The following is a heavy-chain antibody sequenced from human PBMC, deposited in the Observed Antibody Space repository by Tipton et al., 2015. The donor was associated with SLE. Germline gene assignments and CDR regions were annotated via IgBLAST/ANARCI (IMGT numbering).Heavy chain of an antibody. Sequence: TLSLTCAVFGGSINNYYWSWIRQPPGKGLEWIGYIYYSGSTYYNTSLKSRVTISVDTSKNLFSLKLSSVTAADTAVYYCARERSPGIVWGQGTMATVSS. CDR1: GGSINNYY. J-gene: IGHJ3*01. CDR3: ARERSPGIV. CDR2: IYYSGST. V-gene: IGHV4-59*01.